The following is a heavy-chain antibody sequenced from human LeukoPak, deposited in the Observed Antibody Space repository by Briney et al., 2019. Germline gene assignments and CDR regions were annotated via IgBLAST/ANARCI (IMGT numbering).Heavy chain of an antibody. D-gene: IGHD3-22*01. CDR3: ARDERYYDSSGYYYPLGY. CDR2: INPSGGST. Sequence: GASVKVSCKASGGTFSSYAISWVRQAPGQGLEWMGIINPSGGSTSYAQKFQGRVTMTRDTSTSTVYMELSSLRSEDTAVYYCARDERYYDSSGYYYPLGYWGQGTLVTVSS. J-gene: IGHJ4*02. V-gene: IGHV1-46*01. CDR1: GGTFSSYA.